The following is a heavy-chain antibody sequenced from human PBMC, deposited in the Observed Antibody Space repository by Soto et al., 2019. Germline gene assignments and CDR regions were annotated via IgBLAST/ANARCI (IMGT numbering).Heavy chain of an antibody. CDR3: ATAYPYRANDY. Sequence: QVQLVESGGGVVQTGSSLRLSCAASGFSFSAYGMHWVRQAPGRGLEWVAVIWSDGSKKYFKDSVKGRVTISRDDSKDTGSLQMDNLSFEYTATYYCATAYPYRANDYRGQGTLVIVSS. J-gene: IGHJ4*02. D-gene: IGHD2-2*02. CDR1: GFSFSAYG. CDR2: IWSDGSKK. V-gene: IGHV3-33*03.